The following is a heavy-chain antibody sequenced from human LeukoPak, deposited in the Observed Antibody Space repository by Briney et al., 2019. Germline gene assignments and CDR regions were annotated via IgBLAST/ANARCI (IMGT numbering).Heavy chain of an antibody. CDR2: INQDGSKE. CDR1: GFIFSNYW. D-gene: IGHD5-12*01. CDR3: VRDGGVSGYDLLDY. J-gene: IGHJ4*02. V-gene: IGHV3-7*01. Sequence: GGSLRLSCTASGFIFSNYWMTWARQAPGKGLEWVAQINQDGSKEYYIDSVKARFSISRDNARNSLSLQMNSLRAEDTAVYYCVRDGGVSGYDLLDYWGQGTLVTVSS.